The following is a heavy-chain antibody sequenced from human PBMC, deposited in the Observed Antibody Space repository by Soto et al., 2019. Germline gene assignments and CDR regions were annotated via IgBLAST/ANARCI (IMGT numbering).Heavy chain of an antibody. Sequence: QITLKESGPTLVKPTQTLTLTCTFSGFSLTTSGVGVRWIRQPPGKALEWLALIYWDDDKRYSPSLNSRLTITKDTSKHQVVLTMTNMDPVDTATYYCAHSRPPRLLDFWGQGTLVIVSS. V-gene: IGHV2-5*02. CDR1: GFSLTTSGVG. J-gene: IGHJ4*02. CDR2: IYWDDDK. CDR3: AHSRPPRLLDF. D-gene: IGHD6-6*01.